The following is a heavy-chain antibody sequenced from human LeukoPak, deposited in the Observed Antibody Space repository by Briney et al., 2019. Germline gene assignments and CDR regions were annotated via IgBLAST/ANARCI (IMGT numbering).Heavy chain of an antibody. D-gene: IGHD4-17*01. J-gene: IGHJ4*02. Sequence: PSETLSLTCTVSGYSISSGYYWGWIRQPPGKGLEWIGSIYHSGSTNYNPSLKSRVTISVDTSKNQFSLKLSSVTAADTAVYYCARLGDYGDYVDYWGQGTLVTVSS. CDR2: IYHSGST. V-gene: IGHV4-38-2*02. CDR1: GYSISSGYY. CDR3: ARLGDYGDYVDY.